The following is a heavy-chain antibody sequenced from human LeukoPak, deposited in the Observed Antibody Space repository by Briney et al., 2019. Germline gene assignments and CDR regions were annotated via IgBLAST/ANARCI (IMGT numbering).Heavy chain of an antibody. CDR2: INTDGSTT. CDR1: GFTFSGYW. Sequence: GGSLRLSCAASGFTFSGYWMHWVRQAPGKGLVWVSRINTDGSTTNHADFVKGRFILSRDNAENTLSLQMNSLRAEDTAVYYCVRDDLHFHYWGQRLLVTVS. J-gene: IGHJ4*02. CDR3: VRDDLHFHY. V-gene: IGHV3-74*01.